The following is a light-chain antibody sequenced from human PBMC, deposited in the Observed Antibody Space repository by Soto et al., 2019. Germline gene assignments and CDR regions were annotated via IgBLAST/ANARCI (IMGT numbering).Light chain of an antibody. J-gene: IGKJ5*01. CDR3: QQRSNWPPIT. Sequence: EIVLTQSPGTLSFSPGERATLSCRASHSVSSDFLAWYQQKPGQAPRLLIYAASSRASGIPDRFSGSGSGTDFTLTISSLEPEDFAVYYCQQRSNWPPITFGQGTRLEI. CDR1: HSVSSDF. CDR2: AAS. V-gene: IGKV3D-20*02.